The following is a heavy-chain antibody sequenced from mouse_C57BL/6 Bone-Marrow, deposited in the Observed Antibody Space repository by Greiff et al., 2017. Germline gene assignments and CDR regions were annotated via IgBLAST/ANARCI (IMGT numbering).Heavy chain of an antibody. J-gene: IGHJ2*01. CDR2: IDPSDSYT. D-gene: IGHD1-1*01. V-gene: IGHV1-69*01. CDR3: ARGAVGDYFDY. Sequence: QVQLQQPGAELVMPGASVKLSCKASGYTFTSYWMHWVKQRPGQGLEWIGEIDPSDSYTNYNQKFKGKSTLTVDKSSSTAYMQLSSLTSEDSAVYYCARGAVGDYFDYWGQGTTLTVSS. CDR1: GYTFTSYW.